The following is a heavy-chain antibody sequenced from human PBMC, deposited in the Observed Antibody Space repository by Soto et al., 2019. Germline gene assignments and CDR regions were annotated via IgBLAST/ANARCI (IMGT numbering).Heavy chain of an antibody. Sequence: QVQLVESGGGVVQPGRSLRLSCAASGFTFSSYGMHWVRQAPGKGLEWVAVISYDGRNKNYADSVKGRFTISRDNSRNTLYLQMNSLRAEDTAVYYCAKDRGVEVTMRFFDYWGQGTLVTVSS. CDR2: ISYDGRNK. J-gene: IGHJ4*02. CDR1: GFTFSSYG. CDR3: AKDRGVEVTMRFFDY. D-gene: IGHD4-17*01. V-gene: IGHV3-30*18.